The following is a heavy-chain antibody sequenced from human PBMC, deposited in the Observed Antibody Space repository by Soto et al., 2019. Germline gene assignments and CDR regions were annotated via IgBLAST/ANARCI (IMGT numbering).Heavy chain of an antibody. CDR3: ARTICGVAWRENRLDP. D-gene: IGHD3-3*01. CDR2: MSSSRSYT. J-gene: IGHJ5*02. Sequence: QVQLVESGGGLVKPGGSLRLSCAASGFTFSDYYMSWIRQAPGKGLEWVSYMSSSRSYTKYAESVKGLFTISRDNAKNARNLQMNSQRAEETAVYYCARTICGVAWRENRLDPRGQGTLVTVSA. CDR1: GFTFSDYY. V-gene: IGHV3-11*06.